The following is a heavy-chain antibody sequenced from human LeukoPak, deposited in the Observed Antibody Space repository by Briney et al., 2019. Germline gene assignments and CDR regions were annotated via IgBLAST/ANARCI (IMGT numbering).Heavy chain of an antibody. J-gene: IGHJ4*02. Sequence: GESLKISCKGSGYSFTSYWISWVRQMPGKGLEWMGRIDTSDSYTNYSPPLQGHVTISADKPISTAYLQWSSLKASDTAIYYCARRLDYGGNSHGYWAQGTRVSVSS. CDR1: GYSFTSYW. CDR3: ARRLDYGGNSHGY. D-gene: IGHD4-23*01. CDR2: IDTSDSYT. V-gene: IGHV5-10-1*01.